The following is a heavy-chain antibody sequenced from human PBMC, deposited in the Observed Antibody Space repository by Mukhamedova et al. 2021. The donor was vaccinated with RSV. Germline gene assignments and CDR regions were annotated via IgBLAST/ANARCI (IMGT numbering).Heavy chain of an antibody. Sequence: GNTNYAQKLQGRVTMTTDTSTSTAYMELRSLRSDDTAVYYCARDLRPMVRGGICLYWGQGTLVTVSS. V-gene: IGHV1-18*01. J-gene: IGHJ4*02. CDR2: GNT. CDR3: ARDLRPMVRGGICLY. D-gene: IGHD3-10*01.